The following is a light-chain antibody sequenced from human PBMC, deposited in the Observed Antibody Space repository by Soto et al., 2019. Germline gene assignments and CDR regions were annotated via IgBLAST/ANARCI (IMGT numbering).Light chain of an antibody. CDR3: QHYNNWPPVT. CDR2: GAS. Sequence: EIVLTQSPGTLSLSPGERATLYCRASQSVRSYLAWYQQKPGQAPRLLIYGASTRATGIPARFSGSGSGTEFTLTISSLQSEDFAVYYCQHYNNWPPVTFGQGTRLEIK. CDR1: QSVRSY. V-gene: IGKV3-15*01. J-gene: IGKJ5*01.